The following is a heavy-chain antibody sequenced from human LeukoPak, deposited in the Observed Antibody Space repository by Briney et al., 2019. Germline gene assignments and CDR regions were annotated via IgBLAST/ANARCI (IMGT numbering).Heavy chain of an antibody. CDR2: ISYDGSNK. V-gene: IGHV3-30-3*01. CDR1: GFTFSSYA. Sequence: PGRSLRLSCAASGFTFSSYAMHWVRQAPGKGLEWVAVISYDGSNKYYADSVKGRFTISRDNSKNTLYLQMNSLRAEDTAVYYCAKAKHNRIAAAGTGALFDYWGQGTLVTVSS. D-gene: IGHD6-13*01. CDR3: AKAKHNRIAAAGTGALFDY. J-gene: IGHJ4*02.